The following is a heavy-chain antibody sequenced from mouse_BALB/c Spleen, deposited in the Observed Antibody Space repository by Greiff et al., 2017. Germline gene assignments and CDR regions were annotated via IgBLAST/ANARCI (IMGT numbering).Heavy chain of an antibody. CDR2: IYPGDGDT. D-gene: IGHD2-4*01. J-gene: IGHJ4*01. CDR3: ARSMITWYAMDY. V-gene: IGHV1-82*01. CDR1: GYAFSSSW. Sequence: VQLQQSGPELVKPGASVKISCKASGYAFSSSWMNWVKQRPGQGLEWIGRIYPGDGDTNYNGKFKGKATLTADKSSSTAYMQLSSLTSVDSAVYFCARSMITWYAMDYWGQGTSVTVSS.